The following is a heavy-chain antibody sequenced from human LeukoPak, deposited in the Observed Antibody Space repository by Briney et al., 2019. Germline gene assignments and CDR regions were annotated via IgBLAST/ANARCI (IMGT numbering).Heavy chain of an antibody. Sequence: GASVKVSCKASGYSFNSFYVHWVRQAPGQGLEWMGLINPSGGATNYAHKFQGRVTMARDTSTSTFYMELSSPRSEDTAVYYCAREVGCYDYWGQGTLVTVSS. CDR2: INPSGGAT. V-gene: IGHV1-46*02. CDR1: GYSFNSFY. J-gene: IGHJ4*02. D-gene: IGHD2-15*01. CDR3: AREVGCYDY.